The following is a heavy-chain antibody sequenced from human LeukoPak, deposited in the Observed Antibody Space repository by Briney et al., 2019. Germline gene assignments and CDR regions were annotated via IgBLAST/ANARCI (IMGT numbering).Heavy chain of an antibody. Sequence: SETLSLTCTVSGGSISRYYWSWIRQPPGKGLEWIGYIYYSGSTNYNPSLKSRATISVDTSKIQLSLKLSSVTAADTAVYYCAVGGDILTGYYYFDYWGQGTLVTVSS. J-gene: IGHJ4*02. CDR3: AVGGDILTGYYYFDY. CDR1: GGSISRYY. D-gene: IGHD3-9*01. V-gene: IGHV4-59*01. CDR2: IYYSGST.